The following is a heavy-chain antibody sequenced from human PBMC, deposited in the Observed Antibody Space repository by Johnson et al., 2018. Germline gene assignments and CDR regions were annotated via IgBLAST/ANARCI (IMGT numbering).Heavy chain of an antibody. J-gene: IGHJ3*01. V-gene: IGHV3-74*02. CDR1: GFTFSAYW. CDR2: VNTDGSAT. CDR3: AKAFLDGTQFGFQPDAFDV. D-gene: IGHD3-16*01. Sequence: VQLVESGGGLVQPGGSLRLSCVASGFTFSAYWMHWVRQPPGKGLIWVARVNTDGSATAYADSVKGRFTLSRDNSKNMVYLQMSGLRAEDTAVYYCAKAFLDGTQFGFQPDAFDVWGQGTMVTVSS.